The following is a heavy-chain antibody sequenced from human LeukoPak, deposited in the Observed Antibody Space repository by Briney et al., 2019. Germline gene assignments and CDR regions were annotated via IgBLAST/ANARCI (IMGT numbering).Heavy chain of an antibody. CDR1: GDSISSYY. CDR3: ARDGYIYGTYY. V-gene: IGHV4-59*01. J-gene: IGHJ4*02. D-gene: IGHD5-18*01. CDR2: IYYSGST. Sequence: SETLSLTCTVSGDSISSYYWSWIRQPPGKGLEWSGYIYYSGSTNNTPPLNSLVTISVDTSKNQFSLKLSSVTAADAAVYYCARDGYIYGTYYWGQGTLVTVSS.